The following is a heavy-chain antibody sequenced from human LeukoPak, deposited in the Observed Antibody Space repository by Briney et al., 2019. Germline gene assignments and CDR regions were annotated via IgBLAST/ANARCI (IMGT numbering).Heavy chain of an antibody. CDR2: ITGNSGTT. V-gene: IGHV3-23*01. J-gene: IGHJ3*01. Sequence: RGSLRLSCAASGLIFSNYAMTWVRQAPGKGLEWVSSITGNSGTTKYADSVKGRFTMSRDNSRNTLNLQMDSLRAEDTAVYYCAKDPNGDYIGAFDAWGPGTMVIVSS. CDR3: AKDPNGDYIGAFDA. D-gene: IGHD2-8*01. CDR1: GLIFSNYA.